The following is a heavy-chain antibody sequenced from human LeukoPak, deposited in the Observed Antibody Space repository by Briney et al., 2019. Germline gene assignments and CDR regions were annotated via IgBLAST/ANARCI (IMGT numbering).Heavy chain of an antibody. CDR2: INPNSGGT. V-gene: IGHV1-2*02. CDR1: GYTFTGYY. J-gene: IGHJ5*02. Sequence: GASVKVSCKASGYTFTGYYMHWVRQAPGQGLEWMGWINPNSGGTNYAQKFQGRVTMTRDTSISTAYMELSRLRSDDTAVYYCARGGSITMIVVVNDWFDPWGQGTLVTVSS. D-gene: IGHD3-22*01. CDR3: ARGGSITMIVVVNDWFDP.